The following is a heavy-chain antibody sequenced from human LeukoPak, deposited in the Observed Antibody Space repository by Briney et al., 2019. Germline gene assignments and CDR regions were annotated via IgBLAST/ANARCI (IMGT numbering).Heavy chain of an antibody. CDR1: GFTFSSYR. CDR2: IKQDGSKK. Sequence: QPGGSLRLSCAASGFTFSSYRMSWVRQAPGKGLEWVANIKQDGSKKNYVDSVKGRLTISRDNAKNSLYLQMNSLRVEDTAVYYCARFISLGGWGQGAPVTVSS. J-gene: IGHJ4*02. D-gene: IGHD3-10*01. V-gene: IGHV3-7*01. CDR3: ARFISLGG.